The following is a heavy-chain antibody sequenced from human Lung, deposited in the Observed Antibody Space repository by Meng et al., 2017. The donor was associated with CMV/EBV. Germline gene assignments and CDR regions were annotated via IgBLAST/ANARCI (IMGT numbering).Heavy chain of an antibody. D-gene: IGHD3-22*01. V-gene: IGHV4-39*01. Sequence: SSSTYYWGCLGQPPGTGLEWIGIIFYSGRTYYNPSLKSRVTISVDTSKGQFSLKLSSVTAADTALYYCARAYHFYDSSGYPLDFDSWGQGTLVTVSS. J-gene: IGHJ4*02. CDR2: IFYSGRT. CDR3: ARAYHFYDSSGYPLDFDS. CDR1: SSSTYY.